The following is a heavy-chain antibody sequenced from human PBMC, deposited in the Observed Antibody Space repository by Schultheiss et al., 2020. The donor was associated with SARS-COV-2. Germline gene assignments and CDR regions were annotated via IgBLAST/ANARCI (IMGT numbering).Heavy chain of an antibody. CDR3: AREGDCSSTSCYVDY. Sequence: SETLSLTCAVYGGSFSGYYWSWIRQPPGKGLEWIGYIYYSGSTNYNPSLKSRVTISVDTSKNQFSLKLSSVTAADTAVYYCAREGDCSSTSCYVDYWGQGTLVTVSS. CDR1: GGSFSGYY. J-gene: IGHJ4*02. CDR2: IYYSGST. D-gene: IGHD2-2*01. V-gene: IGHV4-34*01.